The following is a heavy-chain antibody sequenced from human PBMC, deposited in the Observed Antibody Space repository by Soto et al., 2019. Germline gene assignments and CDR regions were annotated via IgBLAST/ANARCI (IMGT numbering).Heavy chain of an antibody. D-gene: IGHD1-20*01. CDR2: MSYSGSS. CDR1: CGSLITYY. Sequence: SETLSLTCTVSCGSLITYYWSWIRQPPGKGLEWIVYMSYSGSSNYNPSLKSRVTMSVDTSKNAVSLKLSSVTAADTAVYYCARTRITSTAATFETWGQGTLVTASS. V-gene: IGHV4-59*01. CDR3: ARTRITSTAATFET. J-gene: IGHJ5*02.